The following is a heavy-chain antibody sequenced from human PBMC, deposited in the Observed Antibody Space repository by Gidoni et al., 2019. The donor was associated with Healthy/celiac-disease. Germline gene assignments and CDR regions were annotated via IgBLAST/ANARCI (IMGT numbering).Heavy chain of an antibody. J-gene: IGHJ1*01. CDR3: ARDQWLVFEYFQH. CDR2: ISYDGSNK. Sequence: QVQLVASGGDLVLPGGSLRPSCPASGSTYSSYAMHLVRQAPGKGLEWVTVISYDGSNKYNADSVKGRFTISRDNSKNTLYLQMNSLRAEDTAVYYCARDQWLVFEYFQHWGQGTLVTVSS. D-gene: IGHD6-19*01. V-gene: IGHV3-30-3*01. CDR1: GSTYSSYA.